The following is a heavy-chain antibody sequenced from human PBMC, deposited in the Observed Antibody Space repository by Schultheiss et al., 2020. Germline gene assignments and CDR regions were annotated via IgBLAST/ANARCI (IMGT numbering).Heavy chain of an antibody. CDR2: ISYDGRER. CDR1: GFIFSNYD. V-gene: IGHV3-30*18. J-gene: IGHJ5*02. D-gene: IGHD3-10*01. Sequence: SCEASGFIFSNYDMHWVRQVPGKGLEWVALISYDGRERYYVDSVKGRFTISRDNSKNTLYLQMNTLRVEDTAVYYCAKTGYYYGSGSPDWFDPWGQGTLVTVSS. CDR3: AKTGYYYGSGSPDWFDP.